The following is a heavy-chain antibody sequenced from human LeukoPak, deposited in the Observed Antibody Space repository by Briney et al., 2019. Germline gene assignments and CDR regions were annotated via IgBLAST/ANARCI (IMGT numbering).Heavy chain of an antibody. V-gene: IGHV3-11*01. CDR3: ARTSSSGYYYRGAFDI. D-gene: IGHD3-22*01. CDR2: IRGSGGDS. CDR1: GFTFSDYD. J-gene: IGHJ3*02. Sequence: GGSLRLSCAASGFTFSDYDMSWIRQAPGKGLEWVAYIRGSGGDSYHTDSVKGRFTISRDNAKTSVYLQMNSLRAEDTAVYYCARTSSSGYYYRGAFDIWGQGTMVTVSP.